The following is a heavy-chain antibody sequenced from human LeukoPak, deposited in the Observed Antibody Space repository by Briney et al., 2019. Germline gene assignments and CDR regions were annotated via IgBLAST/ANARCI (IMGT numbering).Heavy chain of an antibody. CDR1: GFTFSSYS. J-gene: IGHJ6*02. CDR3: ARESDSSGYYLPYYYYGMDV. V-gene: IGHV3-21*01. CDR2: ISSSSSYI. Sequence: PGGPLRLSCAAPGFTFSSYSMNWVRQAPGKGLEWVSSISSSSSYIYYADSVKGRFTISRDNAKNSLYLQMNSLRAEDTAVYYCARESDSSGYYLPYYYYGMDVWGQGTTVTVSS. D-gene: IGHD3-22*01.